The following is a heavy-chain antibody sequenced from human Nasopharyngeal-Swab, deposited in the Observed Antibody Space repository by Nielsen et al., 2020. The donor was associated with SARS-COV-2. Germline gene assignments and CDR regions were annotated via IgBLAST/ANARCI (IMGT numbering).Heavy chain of an antibody. CDR2: IIPILGIA. J-gene: IGHJ6*02. CDR3: ARVGGNGSGSYYVEAWGFGGYYYYGMDV. V-gene: IGHV1-69*10. CDR1: GGTFSSYA. D-gene: IGHD3-10*01. Sequence: SVKVSCKASGGTFSSYAISWVRQAPGQGLEWMGGIIPILGIANYAQKFQGRVTITADKSTSTAYMELSSLRSEDTAVYYCARVGGNGSGSYYVEAWGFGGYYYYGMDVWGQGTTVTVSS.